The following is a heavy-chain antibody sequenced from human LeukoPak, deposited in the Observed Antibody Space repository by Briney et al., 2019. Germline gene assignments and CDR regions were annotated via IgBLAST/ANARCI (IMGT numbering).Heavy chain of an antibody. Sequence: PGGSLRLSCAASGFTFSSYWMHWVRQAPGKGLVWVSRINSDGSTTNYADSVMGRFTISRDNAKNTLYLQMNSLRAEDTAVYYCARKHSSGMDVWGQGTTVTVSS. J-gene: IGHJ6*02. CDR1: GFTFSSYW. CDR2: INSDGSTT. D-gene: IGHD3-22*01. V-gene: IGHV3-74*01. CDR3: ARKHSSGMDV.